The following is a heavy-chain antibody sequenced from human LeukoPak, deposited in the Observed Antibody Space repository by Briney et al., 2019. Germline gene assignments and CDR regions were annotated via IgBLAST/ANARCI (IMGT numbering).Heavy chain of an antibody. CDR3: ARDSAYGGNS. J-gene: IGHJ4*02. V-gene: IGHV1-69*04. CDR2: IIPILGIA. D-gene: IGHD4-23*01. CDR1: GGTFSSYA. Sequence: ASVTVSCTASGGTFSSYAISWVRQAPGQGLEWMGRIIPILGIANYAQKFQGRVTITADKSTSTAYMELSSLRSEDTAVYYCARDSAYGGNSWGQGTLVTVSS.